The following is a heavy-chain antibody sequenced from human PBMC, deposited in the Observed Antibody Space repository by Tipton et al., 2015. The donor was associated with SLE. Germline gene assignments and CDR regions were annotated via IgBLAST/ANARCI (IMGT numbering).Heavy chain of an antibody. CDR2: IYYSGST. CDR1: GGSISSSSYY. Sequence: TLSLTCTVSGGSISSSSYYWGWIRQPPGKGLEWIGNIYYSGSTYYNPSLKSRVTISVDTSKNQFSLKLSSVTAADTAVYYCARVGAAAAIDYWGQGTLVTVSS. V-gene: IGHV4-39*07. D-gene: IGHD2-2*02. J-gene: IGHJ4*02. CDR3: ARVGAAAAIDY.